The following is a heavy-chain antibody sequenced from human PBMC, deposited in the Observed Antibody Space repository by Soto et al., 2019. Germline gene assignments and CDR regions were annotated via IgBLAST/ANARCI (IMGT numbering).Heavy chain of an antibody. CDR3: AKVAGAMVRGVTYYYYGIDV. CDR2: ISGSGGST. D-gene: IGHD3-10*01. Sequence: EVQLLESGGGLVQPGGSLRLSCAASGFTFSSYAMSWVRQAPGKGLEWVSAISGSGGSTYYADSVKGRFTIARDNSKNTLYLEMNSLRGEDTAVYYCAKVAGAMVRGVTYYYYGIDVRGQGTTVNVSS. CDR1: GFTFSSYA. V-gene: IGHV3-23*01. J-gene: IGHJ6*02.